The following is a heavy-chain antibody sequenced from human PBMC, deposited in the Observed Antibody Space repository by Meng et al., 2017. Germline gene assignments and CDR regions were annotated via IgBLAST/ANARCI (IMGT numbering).Heavy chain of an antibody. CDR2: IYYSGST. Sequence: GQLQGSGPGLVGPSETLSLTCTVSGGSVSSGSYYWSWIRQPPGKGLEWIGYIYYSGSTNYNPSLKSRVTISVDTSKNQFSLKLSSVTAADTAVYYCARVKITGTTRSIDYWGQGTLVTVSS. J-gene: IGHJ4*02. CDR1: GGSVSSGSYY. D-gene: IGHD1-7*01. CDR3: ARVKITGTTRSIDY. V-gene: IGHV4-61*01.